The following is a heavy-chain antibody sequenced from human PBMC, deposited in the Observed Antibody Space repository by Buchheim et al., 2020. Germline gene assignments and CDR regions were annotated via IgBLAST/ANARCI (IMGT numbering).Heavy chain of an antibody. Sequence: QVQLQESGPGLVKPSGTLSLTCAVSGGSISSSNWWSWVRQPPGKGLEWIGEIYHSGSTNYNPSLKSRVTLSVDKSKNQFSLKLSSVTAADTAVYYCARERKHITMVRGFAEGWFDPWGQGTL. V-gene: IGHV4-4*02. J-gene: IGHJ5*02. CDR1: GGSISSSNW. CDR3: ARERKHITMVRGFAEGWFDP. CDR2: IYHSGST. D-gene: IGHD3-10*01.